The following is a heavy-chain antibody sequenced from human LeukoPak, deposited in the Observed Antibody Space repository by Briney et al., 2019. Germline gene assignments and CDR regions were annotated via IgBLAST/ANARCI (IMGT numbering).Heavy chain of an antibody. CDR3: AKDRGVGHPGLYYHYGMDV. D-gene: IGHD3-10*01. CDR1: GFTFSSYA. J-gene: IGHJ6*02. Sequence: GRSLRLSCAASGFTFSSYAMHWVRQAPGKGLEWVAVISYDGSSKDYADSVKGRFTISRDNSKNTLDLQMNSLRAEDTAVYYCAKDRGVGHPGLYYHYGMDVWGQGTTVTVSS. CDR2: ISYDGSSK. V-gene: IGHV3-30*18.